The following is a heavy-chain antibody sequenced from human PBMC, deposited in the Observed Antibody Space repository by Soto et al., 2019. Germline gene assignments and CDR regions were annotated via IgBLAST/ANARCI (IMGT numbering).Heavy chain of an antibody. CDR1: GYTFTSYG. V-gene: IGHV1-18*04. CDR3: ARGADLEGRESGDGVY. Sequence: QVQLVQSGAEVKKPGASVKVSCKASGYTFTSYGISWVRQAPGQGLEWMGWSSAYNGNTNYAQKLQGRVTMTTDTPTSTADRELGSLRSDDTAVYYCARGADLEGRESGDGVYWGQGTLVPVSS. J-gene: IGHJ4*02. CDR2: SSAYNGNT. D-gene: IGHD2-21*01.